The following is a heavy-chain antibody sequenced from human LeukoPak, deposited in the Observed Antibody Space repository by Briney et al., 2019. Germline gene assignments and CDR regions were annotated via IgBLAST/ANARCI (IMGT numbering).Heavy chain of an antibody. D-gene: IGHD1-1*01. V-gene: IGHV5-51*01. CDR3: ARHTGSTGAFDI. Sequence: GESLKISCKGSGYSFTGYWIGWVRQMPGKGLEWMGMIYPAVSDSRYSPSFQGQVTISADKSINTAYLQWSSLKASDTAMYYCARHTGSTGAFDIWGQGTMVTVSS. CDR1: GYSFTGYW. CDR2: IYPAVSDS. J-gene: IGHJ3*02.